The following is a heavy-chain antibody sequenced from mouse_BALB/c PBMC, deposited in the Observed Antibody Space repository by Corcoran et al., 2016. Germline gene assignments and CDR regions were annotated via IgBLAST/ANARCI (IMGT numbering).Heavy chain of an antibody. CDR1: GYSITSGYY. J-gene: IGHJ4*01. D-gene: IGHD2-1*01. Sequence: EVQLQESGPGLVKPPQSLSLTCSVTGYSITSGYYWNWIRQFPGNKLEWMGYISYDGSNNYNPSLKNRISINRDTSKNQFFLKLNSVTTEDTATYYCATDYGNYYAMDYWGQGTSVTVSS. CDR3: ATDYGNYYAMDY. V-gene: IGHV3-6*02. CDR2: ISYDGSN.